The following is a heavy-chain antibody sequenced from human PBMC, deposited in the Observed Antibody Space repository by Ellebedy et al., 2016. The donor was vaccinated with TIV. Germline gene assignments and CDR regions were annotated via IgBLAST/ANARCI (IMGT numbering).Heavy chain of an antibody. CDR3: ASGCSGGSCFH. CDR1: GFTFSSYG. V-gene: IGHV3-21*01. J-gene: IGHJ4*02. D-gene: IGHD2-15*01. CDR2: ISSSSSYI. Sequence: GESLKISCAASGFTFSSYGMHWVRQAPGKGLEWVSSISSSSSYIYYADSVKGRFTISRDNAKNSLYLQMNSLRAEDTAVYYCASGCSGGSCFHWGQGTLVTVSS.